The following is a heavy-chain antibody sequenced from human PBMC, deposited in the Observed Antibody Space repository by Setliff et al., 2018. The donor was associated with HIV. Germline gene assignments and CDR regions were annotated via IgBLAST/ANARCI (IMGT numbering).Heavy chain of an antibody. Sequence: EASGFTLRSYAMHWVRQAPGKGLEWVAGISGAGATTYYADSVKGRFTISRDNSKDTLYLQMNSLRAEDTAVYYCAKDGYSDYLNSYFDYWGQGTLVTVSS. D-gene: IGHD4-17*01. CDR1: GFTLRSYA. CDR3: AKDGYSDYLNSYFDY. V-gene: IGHV3-23*01. CDR2: ISGAGATT. J-gene: IGHJ4*02.